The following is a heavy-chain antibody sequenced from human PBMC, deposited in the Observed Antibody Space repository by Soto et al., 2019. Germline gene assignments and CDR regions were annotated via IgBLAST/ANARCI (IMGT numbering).Heavy chain of an antibody. CDR2: IYYSGST. V-gene: IGHV4-59*01. Sequence: SETLSLTCTVSGGSISNYYWSWLRHPPGKKLEWIGNIYYSGSTNYNPSLKSRVTISVDTSKNQFSLKLYSVTTADTAMYYCARLTWADYGGIFDPWGQGTLVTVS. J-gene: IGHJ5*02. CDR1: GGSISNYY. CDR3: ARLTWADYGGIFDP. D-gene: IGHD4-17*01.